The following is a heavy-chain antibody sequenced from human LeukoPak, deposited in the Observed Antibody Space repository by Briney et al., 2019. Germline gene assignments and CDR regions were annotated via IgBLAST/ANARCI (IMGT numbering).Heavy chain of an antibody. Sequence: ASVKVSCKASGYTFTSYDINWVRQATGQGLEWMAWMNPNSGNAGYAQKFQGRVTMTRNTSISTAYMELSSLRSEDTAVYYCARLTQWWQRAFDIWGQGTMVTVSS. CDR3: ARLTQWWQRAFDI. D-gene: IGHD2-15*01. V-gene: IGHV1-8*01. CDR2: MNPNSGNA. J-gene: IGHJ3*02. CDR1: GYTFTSYD.